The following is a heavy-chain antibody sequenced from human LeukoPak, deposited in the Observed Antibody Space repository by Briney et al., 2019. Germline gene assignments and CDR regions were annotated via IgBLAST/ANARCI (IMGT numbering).Heavy chain of an antibody. J-gene: IGHJ4*02. V-gene: IGHV4-34*01. CDR2: IHHSGGT. CDR1: GGSFSGYY. CDR3: ARRSSGWEGNYFDY. D-gene: IGHD6-19*01. Sequence: SETLSLTCAVYGGSFSGYYWSWIRQPPGKGLEWIGEIHHSGGTNYNPSLKSRVTISVDTSRNQFSLRLSSVTAADTAVYYCARRSSGWEGNYFDYWGQGALVTVSS.